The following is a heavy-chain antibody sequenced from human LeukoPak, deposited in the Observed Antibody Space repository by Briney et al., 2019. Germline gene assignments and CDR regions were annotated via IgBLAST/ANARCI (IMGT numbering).Heavy chain of an antibody. V-gene: IGHV3-30*02. CDR1: GFTFSTYG. Sequence: GGSLRLSCAASGFTFSTYGLHWVRQTPDKGLEWVAFMQNDGSTKYFTDSVGGRFTISRDNSKNTLYMQVNSLRAEDTAVYYCAKDPEDYYDSSGCLWGQGTLVTVSS. CDR2: MQNDGSTK. D-gene: IGHD3-22*01. CDR3: AKDPEDYYDSSGCL. J-gene: IGHJ4*02.